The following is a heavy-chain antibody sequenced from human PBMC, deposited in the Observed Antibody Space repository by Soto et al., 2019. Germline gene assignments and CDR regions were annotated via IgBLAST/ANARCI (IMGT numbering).Heavy chain of an antibody. D-gene: IGHD6-19*01. J-gene: IGHJ4*02. V-gene: IGHV3-23*01. CDR2: IDYTGGTT. Sequence: GSLRLSCAASGFTFSILAMGWVRQAPGKGLGWVSVIDYTGGTTYYTDSVKGRFIISRDNSKKILYLQMNSLRTEDTAIYYCAKDATRTSGWYYFDYWGRGALVTVSS. CDR3: AKDATRTSGWYYFDY. CDR1: GFTFSILA.